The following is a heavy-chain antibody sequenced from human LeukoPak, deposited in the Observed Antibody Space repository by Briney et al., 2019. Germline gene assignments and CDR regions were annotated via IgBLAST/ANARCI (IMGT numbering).Heavy chain of an antibody. D-gene: IGHD5-24*01. V-gene: IGHV3-21*01. CDR2: ISSTSSYI. Sequence: GGSLRLSCAASGFTFSSYAMHWVRQAPGKGLEWVSSISSTSSYIYYADSVKGRFTISRDNAKNSLYLQMFSLRAEDTAVYYCARDPIELATTRRAFDIWGQGTMVTISS. J-gene: IGHJ3*02. CDR3: ARDPIELATTRRAFDI. CDR1: GFTFSSYA.